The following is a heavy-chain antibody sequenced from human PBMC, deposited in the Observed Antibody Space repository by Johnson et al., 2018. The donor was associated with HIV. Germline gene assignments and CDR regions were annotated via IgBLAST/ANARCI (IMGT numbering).Heavy chain of an antibody. V-gene: IGHV3-30*03. CDR2: ISYGGGKK. J-gene: IGHJ3*02. Sequence: QVQLVESGGGLVQPGGSLRLSCAASGFTFSSYWMNWVRQAPGKGLQWVAVISYGGGKKYYGDSVEGRFTISKDISKNTLYLQMDSLRPEDTAVYYCARGRKDIEAADGLDNDAFDMWGQGTLVTVSS. CDR1: GFTFSSYW. D-gene: IGHD5-12*01. CDR3: ARGRKDIEAADGLDNDAFDM.